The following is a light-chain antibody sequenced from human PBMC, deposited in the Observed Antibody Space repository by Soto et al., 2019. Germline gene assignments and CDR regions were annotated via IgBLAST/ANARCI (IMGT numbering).Light chain of an antibody. CDR3: AAWDDSLNAVL. J-gene: IGLJ2*01. CDR1: SSNIGNNA. V-gene: IGLV1-36*01. CDR2: YDN. Sequence: QSVLTQPPSVSEAPGQRVTISCSGSSSNIGNNAVNWYQQLPGKAPRLLIYYDNLLPSGVSDRFSGSKSGTSASLAISGLKSEDEADYSCAAWDDSLNAVLFGGGTKVTVL.